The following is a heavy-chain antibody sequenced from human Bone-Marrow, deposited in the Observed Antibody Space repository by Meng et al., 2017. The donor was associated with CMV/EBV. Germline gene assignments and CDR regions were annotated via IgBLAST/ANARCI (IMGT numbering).Heavy chain of an antibody. Sequence: GSLRLSCTVSGGSVSSGSYYWSWIRQPPGKGLEWIGYIYYSGSTSYNPSLKSRVTISVDTSKNQFSLKLSSVTAADTAVYYCARDRRIAAAVPYGMDVWGQGTTVTVSS. J-gene: IGHJ6*02. CDR2: IYYSGST. CDR1: GGSVSSGSYY. CDR3: ARDRRIAAAVPYGMDV. D-gene: IGHD6-13*01. V-gene: IGHV4-61*01.